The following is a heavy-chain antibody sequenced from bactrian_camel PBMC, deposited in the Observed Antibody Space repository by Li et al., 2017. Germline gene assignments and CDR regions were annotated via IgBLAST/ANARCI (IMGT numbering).Heavy chain of an antibody. CDR1: AYTPANVR. Sequence: HVQLVESGGGLVQAGGSLRLSCAFDAYTPANVRMAWFRQAPGKERELVAGVSGNGTPNYAPSVKGRFTVSRDNGKNMLWLQMNDLNTDDTAVYSVRRKPYAWAGHIVVTGDIGARAPRSPSP. CDR3: RRKPYAWAGHIVVTGD. V-gene: IGHV3S53*01. J-gene: IGHJ4*01. CDR2: VSGNGTP. D-gene: IGHD1*01.